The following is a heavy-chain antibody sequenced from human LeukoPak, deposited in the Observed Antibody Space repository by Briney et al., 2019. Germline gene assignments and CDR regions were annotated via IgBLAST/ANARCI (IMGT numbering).Heavy chain of an antibody. D-gene: IGHD3-3*01. CDR3: AKARFGVLTRWDY. Sequence: PGRSLRLSCAASGSTFSSYAMSWVRQAPRKGLEWVSVISGGGGSTYYADSVKGRFTISRDNSKSTLYLQMNSLRAEDTAIYYCAKARFGVLTRWDYWGQGSLVTVSS. CDR2: ISGGGGST. CDR1: GSTFSSYA. V-gene: IGHV3-23*01. J-gene: IGHJ4*02.